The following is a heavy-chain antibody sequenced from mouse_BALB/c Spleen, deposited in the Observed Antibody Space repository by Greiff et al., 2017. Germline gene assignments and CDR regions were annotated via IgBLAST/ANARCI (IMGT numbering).Heavy chain of an antibody. J-gene: IGHJ2*01. D-gene: IGHD1-1*01. V-gene: IGHV5-9*03. CDR2: ISSGGGNT. CDR3: ARSHYGSSYLDY. Sequence: EVMLVESGGGLVKPGGSLKLSCAASGFTFSSYTMSWVRQTPEKRLEWVATISSGGGNTYYPDSVKGRFTISRDNAKNNLYLQMSSLRSEDTALYYCARSHYGSSYLDYWGQGTTLTVSS. CDR1: GFTFSSYT.